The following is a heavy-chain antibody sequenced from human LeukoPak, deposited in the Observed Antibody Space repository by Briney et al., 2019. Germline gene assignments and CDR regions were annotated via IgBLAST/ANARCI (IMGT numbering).Heavy chain of an antibody. V-gene: IGHV4-59*01. D-gene: IGHD2-21*02. Sequence: SETLSLTCTVSGGSISSYYWSWIRQPPGNGLAWIGYIYYSGSTNYNPSLKSRVTISVDTSKNQFSLKLSSVTAADTAVYYCARGGVTAPFRFDPWGQGTLVTVSS. CDR3: ARGGVTAPFRFDP. J-gene: IGHJ5*02. CDR1: GGSISSYY. CDR2: IYYSGST.